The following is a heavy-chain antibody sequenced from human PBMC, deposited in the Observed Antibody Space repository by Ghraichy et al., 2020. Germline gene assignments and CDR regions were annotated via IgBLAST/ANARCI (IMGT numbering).Heavy chain of an antibody. Sequence: GGSLRLSCAASGFTLSSYAMSWVRQAPGKGLEWVSGISGTGDSTDYADSVKGRFTISRDKSKNTLYLQMNSLRAEDTAVYYCAKRIVGGGPQFDYWGLGTLVTVSS. J-gene: IGHJ4*02. CDR1: GFTLSSYA. CDR3: AKRIVGGGPQFDY. V-gene: IGHV3-23*01. CDR2: ISGTGDST. D-gene: IGHD1-26*01.